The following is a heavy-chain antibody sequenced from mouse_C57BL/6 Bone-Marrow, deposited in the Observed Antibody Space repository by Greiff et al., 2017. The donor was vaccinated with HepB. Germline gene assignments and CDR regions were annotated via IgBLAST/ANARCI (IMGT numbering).Heavy chain of an antibody. V-gene: IGHV2-5*01. J-gene: IGHJ4*01. CDR1: GFSLTSYG. CDR2: ICRGGST. CDR3: ASLTGTYAMDY. Sequence: QVQLQQSGPGLVQPSQSLSITCTVSGFSLTSYGVHWVRQSPGKGLEWLGVICRGGSTDYNTAFMSRQSITKDNSKSQVFFKMNSLHADYTAIYYCASLTGTYAMDYWGQGTTVTVSS. D-gene: IGHD4-1*01.